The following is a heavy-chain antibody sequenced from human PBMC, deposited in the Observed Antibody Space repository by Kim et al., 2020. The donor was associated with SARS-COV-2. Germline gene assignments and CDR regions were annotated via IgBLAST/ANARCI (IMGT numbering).Heavy chain of an antibody. CDR3: AKDLGLFVEGLYY. V-gene: IGHV3-30*18. CDR1: GFTFSSYG. D-gene: IGHD2-15*01. Sequence: GGSLRLSCAASGFTFSSYGMHWVRQAQGKGLEWLAVISYDGSNKYYADSVKGRFTISRDNSKNTLYLQMNSPRAEDTAVYYCAKDLGLFVEGLYYWGQGT. CDR2: ISYDGSNK. J-gene: IGHJ4*02.